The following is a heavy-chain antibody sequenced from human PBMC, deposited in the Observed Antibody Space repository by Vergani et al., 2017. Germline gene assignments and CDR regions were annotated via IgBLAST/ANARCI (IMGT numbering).Heavy chain of an antibody. CDR1: GFTFRIYG. CDR3: TKAGQYDSDNFHDS. J-gene: IGHJ1*01. V-gene: IGHV3-30*02. Sequence: VQLVESGGGVVQPGGSLGLSCIASGFTFRIYGMHWVRQAPGKGLEWVAFIRYDGTKRFYGDSVKGRFTISRDNSQTTVFLQMNSLRADDSAVYYCTKAGQYDSDNFHDSWGQGALVTVAS. CDR2: IRYDGTKR. D-gene: IGHD3-22*01.